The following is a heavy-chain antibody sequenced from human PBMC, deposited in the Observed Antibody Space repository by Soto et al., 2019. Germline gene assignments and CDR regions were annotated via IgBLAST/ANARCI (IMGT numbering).Heavy chain of an antibody. D-gene: IGHD6-19*01. CDR3: ARSHLAVAVSPWFDP. CDR2: FDSSGEK. J-gene: IGHJ5*02. V-gene: IGHV2-26*01. CDR1: GLSITDSEMG. Sequence: QVTLKESGPVLVKPTETLTLRCTVSGLSITDSEMGVSWIRQPPGQPLEWLAHFDSSGEKSYRTFLKSRLAISKDTSKSQIVLTMTNLDPADTATYYCARSHLAVAVSPWFDPWGQGIPVTVSS.